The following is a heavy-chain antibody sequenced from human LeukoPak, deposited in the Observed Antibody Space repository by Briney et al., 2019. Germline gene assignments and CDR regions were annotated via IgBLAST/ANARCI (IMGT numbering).Heavy chain of an antibody. J-gene: IGHJ4*02. CDR2: ISGSGGST. Sequence: GGTLRLSCAASGFTFSSYGMSWVRQAPGKGLEWVSAISGSGGSTYYADSVKGRFTITRDNSKNTLYLQMNSLRAEDTAVYYCAKETSGYITTFDYWGQGTLVTVSS. CDR1: GFTFSSYG. D-gene: IGHD3-22*01. CDR3: AKETSGYITTFDY. V-gene: IGHV3-23*01.